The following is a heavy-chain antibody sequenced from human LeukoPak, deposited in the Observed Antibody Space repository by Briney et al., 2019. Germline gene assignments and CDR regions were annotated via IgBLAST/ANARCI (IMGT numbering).Heavy chain of an antibody. Sequence: SVKVSCKASGGTFSSYAISWVRQAPGQGLEWMGGIIPIFGTANYAQKFQGRATITTDESTSTAYMELSSLRSEDTAVYYCARDKAAAGTNWFDPWGQGTLVTVSS. CDR3: ARDKAAAGTNWFDP. V-gene: IGHV1-69*05. CDR1: GGTFSSYA. J-gene: IGHJ5*02. D-gene: IGHD6-13*01. CDR2: IIPIFGTA.